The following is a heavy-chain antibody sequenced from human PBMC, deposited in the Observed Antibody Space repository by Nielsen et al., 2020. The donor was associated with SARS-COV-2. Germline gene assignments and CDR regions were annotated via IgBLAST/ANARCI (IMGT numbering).Heavy chain of an antibody. CDR3: AKEYAAAAGTGYYYYYYYMDV. V-gene: IGHV3-23*01. CDR1: GFTFSDYY. J-gene: IGHJ6*03. CDR2: ISGSGGST. Sequence: GGSLRLSCAASGFTFSDYYMSWIRQAPGKGLEWVSAISGSGGSTYYADSVKGRFTISRDNSKNTLYLQMNSLRAEDTAVYYCAKEYAAAAGTGYYYYYYYMDVWGKGTTVTVSS. D-gene: IGHD6-13*01.